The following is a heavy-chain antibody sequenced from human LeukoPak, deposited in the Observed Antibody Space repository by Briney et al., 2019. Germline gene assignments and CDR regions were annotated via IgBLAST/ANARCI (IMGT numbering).Heavy chain of an antibody. J-gene: IGHJ4*02. CDR3: ARDHYYDSSGYDDY. V-gene: IGHV3-7*01. CDR1: GFTFSSYW. D-gene: IGHD3-22*01. Sequence: GGSLRLSCAAPGFTFSSYWKSWVRQAPGKGLEWVANIKQDGSEKYYVDSVKGRFTISRDNAKNSLYLQMNSLRAEDTAVYYCARDHYYDSSGYDDYWGQGTLVTVSS. CDR2: IKQDGSEK.